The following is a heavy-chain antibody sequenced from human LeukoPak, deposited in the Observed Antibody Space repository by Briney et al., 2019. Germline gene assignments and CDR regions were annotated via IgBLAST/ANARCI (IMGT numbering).Heavy chain of an antibody. V-gene: IGHV3-48*04. Sequence: GGSLRLSCAASGFTFSSYSMNWVRQAPGKGLEWVSYISSSSSTIYYADSVKGRFTISRDNAKNSLYLQMNSLRAEDTAVYYCARTVGYSGYGLDAFDIWGQGTMVTVSS. J-gene: IGHJ3*02. CDR3: ARTVGYSGYGLDAFDI. CDR2: ISSSSSTI. CDR1: GFTFSSYS. D-gene: IGHD5-12*01.